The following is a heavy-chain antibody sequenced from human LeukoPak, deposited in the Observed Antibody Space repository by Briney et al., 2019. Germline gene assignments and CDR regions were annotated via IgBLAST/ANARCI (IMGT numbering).Heavy chain of an antibody. CDR3: ARDREQWLVRRFDY. Sequence: GGSLRLSCAASGFSFSDYNMNWVRQAPGKGLEWVSSISSGSTHIYYADSVKGRFTVSRDNAKNSLYLQMNSLRAEDTAVYYCARDREQWLVRRFDYWGQGTLVTVSS. CDR1: GFSFSDYN. D-gene: IGHD6-19*01. V-gene: IGHV3-21*06. CDR2: ISSGSTHI. J-gene: IGHJ4*02.